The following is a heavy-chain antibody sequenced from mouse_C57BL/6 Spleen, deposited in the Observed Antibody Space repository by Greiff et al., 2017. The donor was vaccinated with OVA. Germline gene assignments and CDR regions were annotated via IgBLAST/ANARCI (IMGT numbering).Heavy chain of an antibody. Sequence: VQLQESGAELVKPGASVKLSCKASGYTFTSYWMHWVKQRPGQGLEWIGMIHPNSGSTNYNEKFKSKATLTVDKSSSTAYMQLSSLTSEDSAVYYCARGNWDPYYFDYWGQGTTLTVSS. CDR2: IHPNSGST. CDR1: GYTFTSYW. J-gene: IGHJ2*01. V-gene: IGHV1-64*01. D-gene: IGHD4-1*01. CDR3: ARGNWDPYYFDY.